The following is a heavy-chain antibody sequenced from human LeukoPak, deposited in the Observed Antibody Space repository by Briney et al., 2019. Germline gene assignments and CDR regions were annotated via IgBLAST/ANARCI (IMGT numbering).Heavy chain of an antibody. CDR1: GGSISSSSYY. Sequence: SETLSLTCTVSGGSISSSSYYWGWIRQPPGKGLEWIGEINHSGSTNYNPSLKSRVTISVDTSKNQFSLKLSSVTAADTAVYYCARGRKWWELLGYYFDYWGQGTLVTVSS. D-gene: IGHD1-26*01. CDR3: ARGRKWWELLGYYFDY. V-gene: IGHV4-39*07. CDR2: INHSGST. J-gene: IGHJ4*02.